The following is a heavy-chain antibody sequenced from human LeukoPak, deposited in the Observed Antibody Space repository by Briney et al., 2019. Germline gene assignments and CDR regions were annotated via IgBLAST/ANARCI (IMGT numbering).Heavy chain of an antibody. CDR2: INPNSGGT. Sequence: ASVKVSCKASGYTFTGYYMHWVRQAPGQGLEWMGWINPNSGGTNYAQKFQGRVTMTRDTSISTAYMDLSRLRSDDTAVYYCARDVGLGGYDLGANFDYWGQGTLVTVSS. V-gene: IGHV1-2*02. CDR3: ARDVGLGGYDLGANFDY. D-gene: IGHD5-12*01. J-gene: IGHJ4*02. CDR1: GYTFTGYY.